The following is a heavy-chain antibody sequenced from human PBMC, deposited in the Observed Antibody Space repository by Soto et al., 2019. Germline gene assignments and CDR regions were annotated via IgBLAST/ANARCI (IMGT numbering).Heavy chain of an antibody. CDR2: IIPILGIA. Sequence: QVQLVQSGAEVKKPGSSVKVSCKASGGTFSSYTISWVRQAPGQGLEWMGRIIPILGIANYAQKFQGRVTITADKSTSTAYMELSSLRSEDTAVYYCARDFNFARMTTQESFFDYWGQGTLVTVSS. V-gene: IGHV1-69*08. CDR1: GGTFSSYT. CDR3: ARDFNFARMTTQESFFDY. J-gene: IGHJ4*02. D-gene: IGHD4-17*01.